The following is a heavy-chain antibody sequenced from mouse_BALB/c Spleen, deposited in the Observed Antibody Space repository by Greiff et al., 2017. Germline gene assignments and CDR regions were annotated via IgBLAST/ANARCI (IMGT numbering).Heavy chain of an antibody. CDR2: IDPENGDT. CDR3: SGARASYYFDD. CDR1: GFNIKDYY. V-gene: IGHV14-4*02. Sequence: VQLQQSGAELVRSGASVKLSCTASGFNIKDYYMHWVKQRPEQGLEWIGWIDPENGDTEYAPKFQGKATMTADTSSNTAYLQLSSLTSEDTAVYYCSGARASYYFDDWGQGTTLTVSS. J-gene: IGHJ2*01. D-gene: IGHD3-1*01.